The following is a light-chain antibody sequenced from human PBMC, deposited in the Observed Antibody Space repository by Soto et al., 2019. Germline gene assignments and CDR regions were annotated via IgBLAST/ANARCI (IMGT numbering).Light chain of an antibody. V-gene: IGKV3-20*01. J-gene: IGKJ2*01. CDR2: GTS. Sequence: EIVLTQSPGTLSLSPGESATLSCRASQSVSSSYLSWYQQKPGQAPRLLIHGTSDRATGIPDRFSGSGSGTDFTLTITSLEPDDFAVYCCQQYGRLPPYTFGQGTKLEIK. CDR1: QSVSSSY. CDR3: QQYGRLPPYT.